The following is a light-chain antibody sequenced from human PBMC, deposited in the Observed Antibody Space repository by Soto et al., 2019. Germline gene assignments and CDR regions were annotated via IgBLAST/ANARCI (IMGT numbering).Light chain of an antibody. Sequence: EIVMTQSPVTLSVSPGDRATLSCRASQSVNSNLAWYQQKPGQTPKLLIYVASTRATGIPARFSGSGSGTEFTLTIGSRQSEDFAVYYCQQYNVWPLTFGGGTKVEFK. CDR3: QQYNVWPLT. CDR2: VAS. J-gene: IGKJ4*01. CDR1: QSVNSN. V-gene: IGKV3-15*01.